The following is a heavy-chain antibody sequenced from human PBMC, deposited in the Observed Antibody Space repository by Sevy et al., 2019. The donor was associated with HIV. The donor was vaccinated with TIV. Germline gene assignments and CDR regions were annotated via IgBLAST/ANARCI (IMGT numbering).Heavy chain of an antibody. CDR3: AREYYDFWSGPINFYFGMDV. CDR1: GFTFNTYT. J-gene: IGHJ6*02. V-gene: IGHV3-30-3*01. D-gene: IGHD3-3*01. CDR2: ISHDGSNK. Sequence: GGSLRLSCAASGFTFNTYTMHWVRQAPGKGLEWVAAISHDGSNKNYADSVKARFTVSRDNSKNTVSLQMNSLRREDTALYYRAREYYDFWSGPINFYFGMDVWGQGTTVTVSS.